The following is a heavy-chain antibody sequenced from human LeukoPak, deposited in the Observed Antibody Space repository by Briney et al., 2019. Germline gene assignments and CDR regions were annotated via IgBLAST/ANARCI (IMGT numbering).Heavy chain of an antibody. CDR3: AKDRVVATIGALDY. J-gene: IGHJ4*02. V-gene: IGHV3-30*18. CDR1: GFTFSSYG. CDR2: ISYDGSNK. Sequence: PGGSLRLSCAASGFTFSSYGMHWVRQAPGKGLEWVAVISYDGSNKYYADSVKGRFTISRDNSKNTLYLQMNSLRAEDTAVYYCAKDRVVATIGALDYWGQGTLVTVSS. D-gene: IGHD5-12*01.